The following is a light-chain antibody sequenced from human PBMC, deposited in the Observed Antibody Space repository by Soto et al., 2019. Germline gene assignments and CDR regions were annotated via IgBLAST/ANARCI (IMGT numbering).Light chain of an antibody. J-gene: IGKJ1*01. CDR3: QQYYNWRPR. CDR2: GAS. Sequence: EIVLTQSPGTLSLSPGERATLSCRASQSVSSSYLAWYQQKPGQAPRLLTYGASTRAAGVPARFSGSGPGTEFTLTISRLQSEDFAIYYCQQYYNWRPRFGQGTKGDIK. V-gene: IGKV3-15*01. CDR1: QSVSSSY.